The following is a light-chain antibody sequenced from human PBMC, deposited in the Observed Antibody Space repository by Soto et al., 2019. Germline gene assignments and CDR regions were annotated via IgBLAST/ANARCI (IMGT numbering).Light chain of an antibody. CDR1: SSNIGAGYD. J-gene: IGLJ3*02. CDR2: GNS. Sequence: QSVLTQPPAVSGAPGQRVTISCNESSSNIGAGYDVHWYQKLPGTAPKLLIYGNSNRPSGVPDRLSGSKSGTSASLAITGLQAEDEADYYGQSSDSSLSGWVFGGGTKVTVL. CDR3: QSSDSSLSGWV. V-gene: IGLV1-40*01.